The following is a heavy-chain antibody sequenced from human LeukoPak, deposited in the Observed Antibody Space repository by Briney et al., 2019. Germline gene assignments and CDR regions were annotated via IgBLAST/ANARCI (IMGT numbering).Heavy chain of an antibody. V-gene: IGHV1-2*02. D-gene: IGHD5-12*01. CDR3: ARDPSNSGYDYLYYFDY. CDR1: GYTFTGYY. CDR2: INPDNGGT. Sequence: ASVKLSSTASGYTFTGYYMHWVRQAPGQGLEWMGWINPDNGGTNYAQKFQGRVTMTRDMSISTAYMELSRLRSDDTAVYYCARDPSNSGYDYLYYFDYWGQGTLVTVSS. J-gene: IGHJ4*02.